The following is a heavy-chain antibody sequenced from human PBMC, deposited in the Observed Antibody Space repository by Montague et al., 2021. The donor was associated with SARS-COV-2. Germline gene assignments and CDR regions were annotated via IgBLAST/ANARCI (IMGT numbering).Heavy chain of an antibody. J-gene: IGHJ6*02. CDR2: LYPSGST. D-gene: IGHD6-19*01. Sequence: SETLSLTCTVSGGSISNYYWTWIRQPAGKGLEWIGRLYPSGSTTYNPSLKSRVTMSVVTSKNQFSLNVTSVTAADTAIYYCAREPAYSRGWHYYYGMDVWGQGTTVTVS. CDR3: AREPAYSRGWHYYYGMDV. CDR1: GGSISNYY. V-gene: IGHV4-4*07.